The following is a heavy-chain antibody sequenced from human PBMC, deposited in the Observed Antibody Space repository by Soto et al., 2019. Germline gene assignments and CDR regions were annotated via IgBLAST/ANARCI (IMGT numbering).Heavy chain of an antibody. CDR2: ISSSGSST. CDR1: RFTFSDYD. J-gene: IGHJ6*02. CDR3: ARDEVLVVTAIPANSGMEV. Sequence: GWSLRLSCAASRFTFSDYDMSWIRQAPGKGLEWISYISSSGSSTKYADSVKGRFTISRDNAKNSLYLQMNSLRDDDTAVYFYARDEVLVVTAIPANSGMEVWGQGTTATVAS. D-gene: IGHD2-21*02. V-gene: IGHV3-11*01.